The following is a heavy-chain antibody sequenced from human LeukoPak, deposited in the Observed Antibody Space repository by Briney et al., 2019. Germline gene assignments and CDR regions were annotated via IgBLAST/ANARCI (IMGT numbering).Heavy chain of an antibody. J-gene: IGHJ4*02. Sequence: SVKVSCKASGGTFSSYAISWVRQAPGQGLEWMGGIIPTFGTANYAQKFQGRVTITTDESTSTAYMELSSLRSEDTAVYYCARDRNPITIFGVVTLDYWGQGTLVTVSS. V-gene: IGHV1-69*05. CDR3: ARDRNPITIFGVVTLDY. CDR1: GGTFSSYA. CDR2: IIPTFGTA. D-gene: IGHD3-3*01.